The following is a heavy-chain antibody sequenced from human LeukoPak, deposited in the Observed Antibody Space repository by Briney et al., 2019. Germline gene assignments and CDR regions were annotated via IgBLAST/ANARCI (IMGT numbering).Heavy chain of an antibody. CDR2: IYYTGKT. J-gene: IGHJ6*02. Sequence: SETLSLTCTVSGGSLAGGGFYWSWIRQLPGTGLEWIGYIYYTGKTNYNPSLKSRVTISEDMSRNQFSLNLTSVTAADTAVYYCARGLIVRGDGFFYYYYGMDVWGQGTTVTVSS. CDR1: GGSLAGGGFY. D-gene: IGHD5-24*01. V-gene: IGHV4-31*03. CDR3: ARGLIVRGDGFFYYYYGMDV.